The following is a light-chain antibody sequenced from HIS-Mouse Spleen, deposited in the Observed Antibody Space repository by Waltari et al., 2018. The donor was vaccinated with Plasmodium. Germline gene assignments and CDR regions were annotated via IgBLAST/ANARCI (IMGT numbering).Light chain of an antibody. J-gene: IGLJ3*02. CDR1: SSNIGAGYD. CDR3: QSYDSSLSGWV. CDR2: GNT. Sequence: QSVLTQPPSVSGAPGQRVTISCTGSSSNIGAGYDVHWYQQLPGTAPKLLIYGNTNRPSVVPDGFSGSKSGTSASLAITGLQAEDEADYYCQSYDSSLSGWVFGGGTKLTVL. V-gene: IGLV1-40*01.